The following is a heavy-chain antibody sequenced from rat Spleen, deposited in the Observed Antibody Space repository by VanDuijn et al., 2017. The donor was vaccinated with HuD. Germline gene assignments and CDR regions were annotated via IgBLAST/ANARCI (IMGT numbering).Heavy chain of an antibody. CDR2: ISYEVSST. CDR1: GFNFNDYW. D-gene: IGHD1-10*01. J-gene: IGHJ4*01. CDR3: ARHYNNYGVMDA. Sequence: EVQLVESGGGLVQPGRSLKLSCAASGFNFNDYWMGWVRQAPKRGLEWVASISYEVSSTYYGDSVKGRFTISRDNAKNTLYLQMNSLRSEDTANYYCARHYNNYGVMDAWGQGASVTVSS. V-gene: IGHV5-22*01.